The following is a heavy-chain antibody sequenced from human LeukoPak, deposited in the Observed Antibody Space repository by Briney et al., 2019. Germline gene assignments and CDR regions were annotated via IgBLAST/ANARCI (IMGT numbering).Heavy chain of an antibody. CDR2: IKSKTAGGTT. D-gene: IGHD3-22*01. J-gene: IGHJ4*02. V-gene: IGHV3-15*01. CDR3: TTDLTASCYYQITDY. CDR1: GIIFSNAW. Sequence: GGSLRLSCAVSGIIFSNAWMSWVRQAPGKGLEWVGRIKSKTAGGTTDYAAPVKGRFTISRDDSKNTLYMQMNSLKTEDTAVYYCTTDLTASCYYQITDYWGQVTLVTVSS.